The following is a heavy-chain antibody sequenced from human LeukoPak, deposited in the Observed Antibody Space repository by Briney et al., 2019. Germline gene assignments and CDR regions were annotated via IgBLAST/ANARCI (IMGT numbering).Heavy chain of an antibody. CDR2: INPNSGGT. V-gene: IGHV1-2*02. CDR1: GGTFSSYA. CDR3: ARGDNVDIVAAAIQVDY. D-gene: IGHD5-12*01. Sequence: RASVKVSCKASGGTFSSYAISWVRQAPGQGLEWMGWINPNSGGTNYAQKFQGRVTMTRDTSISTAYMELSRLRSDDTAVYYCARGDNVDIVAAAIQVDYWGQGTLVTVSS. J-gene: IGHJ4*02.